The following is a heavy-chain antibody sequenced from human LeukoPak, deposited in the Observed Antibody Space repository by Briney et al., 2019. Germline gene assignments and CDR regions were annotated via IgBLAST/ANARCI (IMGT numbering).Heavy chain of an antibody. Sequence: GGSLRLSCAASGLTFSDYEMNWVRQAPGKGLEWLSYISTGGRTVKYADSVKGRFTISRDNARSSLFLQMSNVRVEDTAVYFCARGATVTYYFDHWGQGALVAVSS. CDR3: ARGATVTYYFDH. V-gene: IGHV3-48*03. D-gene: IGHD4-17*01. CDR1: GLTFSDYE. CDR2: ISTGGRTV. J-gene: IGHJ4*02.